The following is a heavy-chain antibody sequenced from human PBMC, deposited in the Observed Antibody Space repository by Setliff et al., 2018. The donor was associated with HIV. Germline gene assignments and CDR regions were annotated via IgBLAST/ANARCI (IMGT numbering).Heavy chain of an antibody. Sequence: ASVKVSCKVSGYTLTELSRHWVRQAPGKGLEWMGSFDPKDGKTRYAQKFQGRVTITRDTSAYTAYMELSSLRSEDTAVYYCAREGTPVYYYDRSENAFDIWGQGTMVTVSS. V-gene: IGHV1-24*01. D-gene: IGHD3-22*01. CDR3: AREGTPVYYYDRSENAFDI. CDR1: GYTLTELS. J-gene: IGHJ3*02. CDR2: FDPKDGKT.